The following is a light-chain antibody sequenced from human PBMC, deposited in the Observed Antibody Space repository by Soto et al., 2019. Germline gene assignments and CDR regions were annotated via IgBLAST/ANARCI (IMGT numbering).Light chain of an antibody. CDR2: EVS. CDR3: CSYAGSSTPLI. J-gene: IGLJ1*01. V-gene: IGLV2-23*02. CDR1: SSDVGSYNL. Sequence: QCALTQPASVSGSAGQSITISCTGTSSDVGSYNLVSWYQQHPGKAPKLMIYEVSKRPSGVSNRFSGSKSGNTASLTISGLQAEDEADYYCCSYAGSSTPLIFGTGTKVTVL.